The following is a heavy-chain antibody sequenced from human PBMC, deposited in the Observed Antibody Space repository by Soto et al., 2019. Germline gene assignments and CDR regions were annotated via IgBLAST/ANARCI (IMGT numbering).Heavy chain of an antibody. J-gene: IGHJ4*02. V-gene: IGHV3-23*01. D-gene: IGHD2-2*01. CDR2: ISGSSASI. CDR3: AKDQVEYCSATSCFGAFDH. CDR1: GFTFNSHA. Sequence: EVQLLESGGGLVQPGGFLRLSCAASGFTFNSHAMTWVRQAPGKGLEWVSVISGSSASIYYAGSVMGRFSISRDYSKNTVYLQMNSLRPEDTAIYYCAKDQVEYCSATSCFGAFDHGGQGSLVTVSS.